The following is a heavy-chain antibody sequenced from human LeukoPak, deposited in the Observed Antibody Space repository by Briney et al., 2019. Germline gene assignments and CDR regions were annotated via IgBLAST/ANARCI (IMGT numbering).Heavy chain of an antibody. Sequence: SETLSLTCTVSGGSISSYYWSWIRQPPGKGLEWIGYIYYSGSTNYNPSLKIRVTISVDTSKNQFSLKLSSVTAADTAVYYCARDRHYDFWSGYNYYYGMDVWGQGTTVTVSS. V-gene: IGHV4-59*01. CDR2: IYYSGST. J-gene: IGHJ6*02. D-gene: IGHD3-3*01. CDR3: ARDRHYDFWSGYNYYYGMDV. CDR1: GGSISSYY.